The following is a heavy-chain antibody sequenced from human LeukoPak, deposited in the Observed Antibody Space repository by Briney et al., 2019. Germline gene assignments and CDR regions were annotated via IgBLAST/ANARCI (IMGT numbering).Heavy chain of an antibody. CDR1: GFTFSTYG. V-gene: IGHV3-30*19. CDR3: AREVIVGAMKHFDY. CDR2: ISYDGSNK. D-gene: IGHD1-26*01. J-gene: IGHJ4*02. Sequence: GGSLRLSCAASGFTFSTYGMHWVRQAPGKGLEWVAVISYDGSNKYYADSVKGRFTISRDNSKNTLYLQMNSLRAEDTAVYYCAREVIVGAMKHFDYWGQGTLVTVSS.